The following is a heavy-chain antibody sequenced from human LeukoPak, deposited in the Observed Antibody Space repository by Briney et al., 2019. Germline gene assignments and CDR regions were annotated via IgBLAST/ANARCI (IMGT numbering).Heavy chain of an antibody. CDR3: ARHSWDTAMVIFDY. CDR1: GGSISSSSYY. Sequence: SETLSLTCTVSGGSISSSSYYWGWIRQPPGKGLEWIGSIYYSGSTYYNPSLKSRVTISVDTSRNQFSLKLSSVTAADTAVYYCARHSWDTAMVIFDYWGQGTLVTVSS. J-gene: IGHJ4*02. D-gene: IGHD5-18*01. V-gene: IGHV4-39*01. CDR2: IYYSGST.